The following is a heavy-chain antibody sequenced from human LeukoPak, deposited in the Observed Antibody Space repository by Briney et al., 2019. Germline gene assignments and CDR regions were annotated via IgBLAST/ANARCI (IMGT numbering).Heavy chain of an antibody. CDR3: ARGLQGYCSSTSSYPYYYYGMDV. Sequence: GGSLRLSCAASGFTFSDYYMSWIRQAPGKGLGWGSYISSSGSTIYYADSVKGRFTISRDSAKNSVYLHINSLRAEDTAVYYCARGLQGYCSSTSSYPYYYYGMDVWGQGTTVTVSS. D-gene: IGHD2-2*01. CDR2: ISSSGSTI. CDR1: GFTFSDYY. J-gene: IGHJ6*02. V-gene: IGHV3-11*01.